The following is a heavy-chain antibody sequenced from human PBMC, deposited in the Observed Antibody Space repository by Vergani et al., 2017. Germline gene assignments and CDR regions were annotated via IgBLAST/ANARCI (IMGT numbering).Heavy chain of an antibody. CDR1: GGSISSYY. D-gene: IGHD5-12*01. J-gene: IGHJ4*02. CDR2: IYYSGST. CDR3: ARGVDIVATSFDY. Sequence: QVQLQESGPGLVKPSETLSLTCTVSGGSISSYYWRWIRQPPGKGLEWIGYIYYSGSTNYHPSLKSRVTISVDTSKNQFSLKLSSVTAADTAVYYCARGVDIVATSFDYWGQGTLVTVSS. V-gene: IGHV4-59*08.